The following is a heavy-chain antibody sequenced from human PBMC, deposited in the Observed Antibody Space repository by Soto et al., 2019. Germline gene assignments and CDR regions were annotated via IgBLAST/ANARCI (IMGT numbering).Heavy chain of an antibody. J-gene: IGHJ4*02. V-gene: IGHV3-23*01. CDR1: GFTFSSYA. D-gene: IGHD3-22*01. Sequence: PGGSLRLSCAASGFTFSSYAMSWVRQAPGKGLEWVSGISGSGGSTYYADSVKGRFTISRDNSKNTVYLQMNSLRAEDAAVYYCAKEMTSGYYLFDYWGQGTLVTVSS. CDR2: ISGSGGST. CDR3: AKEMTSGYYLFDY.